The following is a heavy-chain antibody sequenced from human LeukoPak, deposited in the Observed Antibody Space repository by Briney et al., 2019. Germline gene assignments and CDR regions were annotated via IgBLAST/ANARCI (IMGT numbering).Heavy chain of an antibody. CDR1: GFTFSDYY. V-gene: IGHV3-11*04. CDR3: ARGYYDFWSGPQGWFDP. D-gene: IGHD3-3*01. Sequence: GWSLRLSCAASGFTFSDYYMSWIRQAPGKGLEWVSYISSSGSTIYYADSVKGRFTISRDNAKNSLYLQMNSLRAEDTAVYYCARGYYDFWSGPQGWFDPWGQGTLVTVSS. J-gene: IGHJ5*02. CDR2: ISSSGSTI.